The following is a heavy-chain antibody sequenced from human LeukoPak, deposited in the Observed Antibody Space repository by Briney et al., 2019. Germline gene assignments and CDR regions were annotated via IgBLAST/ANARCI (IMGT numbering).Heavy chain of an antibody. J-gene: IGHJ4*02. CDR1: GYTFTGYY. CDR2: INPNSGGS. CDR3: AREGLGNGYGDYGQFDY. Sequence: GASVKVSCKASGYTFTGYYFHWVRQAPGQGLEWMGWINPNSGGSNYAQKFRGRVTMTRDTSISTAYMELSSLRSEDTAVYYCAREGLGNGYGDYGQFDYWGQGTLVTVSS. V-gene: IGHV1-2*02. D-gene: IGHD4-17*01.